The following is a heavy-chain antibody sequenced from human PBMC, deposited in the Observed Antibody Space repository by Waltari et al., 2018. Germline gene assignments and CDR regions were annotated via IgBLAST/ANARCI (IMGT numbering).Heavy chain of an antibody. CDR3: ARGHYGDFLRASSYYYGVDI. J-gene: IGHJ6*02. Sequence: QVQLQQWGAGLLKPSENLSLTRAVYGESFSGYFWSWVRQPPGKGLEWIGEINHRGSTNYNPSLKSRVTISVDTSKNQFSLELSSVSAADTAMYYCARGHYGDFLRASSYYYGVDIWGQGTTVTVSS. D-gene: IGHD4-17*01. CDR1: GESFSGYF. CDR2: INHRGST. V-gene: IGHV4-34*01.